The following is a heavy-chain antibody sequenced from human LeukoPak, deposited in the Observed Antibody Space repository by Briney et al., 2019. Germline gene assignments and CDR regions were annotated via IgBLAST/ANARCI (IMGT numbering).Heavy chain of an antibody. J-gene: IGHJ6*02. Sequence: GGSLRLSCAASGFTVSSNYMSWVRQAPGKGLEWVSVIYSGGSTYYADSVKGRFTISRDNSKNTLYLQMNSLRAEDTAVYYCARDNSLHDAQAYYYGMDVWRQGTTATV. D-gene: IGHD1-1*01. CDR2: IYSGGST. CDR3: ARDNSLHDAQAYYYGMDV. V-gene: IGHV3-66*02. CDR1: GFTVSSNY.